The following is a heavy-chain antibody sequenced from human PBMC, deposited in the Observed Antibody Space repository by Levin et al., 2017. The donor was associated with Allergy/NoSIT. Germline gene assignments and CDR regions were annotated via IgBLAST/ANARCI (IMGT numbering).Heavy chain of an antibody. CDR3: AKGRYRNFVGGPFAP. CDR1: GFSFANYA. V-gene: IGHV3-23*01. CDR2: ISGNDGST. Sequence: GGSLRLSCEASGFSFANYAMSWVRQAPGKGLEWVSGISGNDGSTYYADLVRGRFTISRDNSKKTLYLQMNNLRAEDTAVYSCAKGRYRNFVGGPFAPWGQGTLVAVSS. J-gene: IGHJ5*02. D-gene: IGHD4-11*01.